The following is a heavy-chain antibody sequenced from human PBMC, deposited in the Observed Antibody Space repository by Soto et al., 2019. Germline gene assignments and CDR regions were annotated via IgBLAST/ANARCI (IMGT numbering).Heavy chain of an antibody. CDR2: IYPGDSDA. CDR1: GHSFTHW. Sequence: GESLKISCKGSGHSFTHWIGWVRQMPGKGLEWMGIIYPGDSDARYSPSFQGQVTISVDKSISTASLQWSSLQASDTAMYYCASPAGATAGSNFDIWGQGTMVTVSS. V-gene: IGHV5-51*01. J-gene: IGHJ3*02. D-gene: IGHD1-26*01. CDR3: ASPAGATAGSNFDI.